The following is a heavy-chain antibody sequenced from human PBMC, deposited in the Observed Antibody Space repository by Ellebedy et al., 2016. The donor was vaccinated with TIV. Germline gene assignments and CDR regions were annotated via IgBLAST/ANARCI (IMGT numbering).Heavy chain of an antibody. V-gene: IGHV3-48*01. D-gene: IGHD6-19*01. CDR3: ARDKSRRLQWLGPYYYYGMDV. J-gene: IGHJ6*02. Sequence: GESLKISCAASGFTFSSYSMNWVRQAPGQVLEWVSYISSSSSTIYYADSVKGRFTISRDNAKNSLYLQMNSLRAEDTAVYYCARDKSRRLQWLGPYYYYGMDVWGQGTTVTVSS. CDR2: ISSSSSTI. CDR1: GFTFSSYS.